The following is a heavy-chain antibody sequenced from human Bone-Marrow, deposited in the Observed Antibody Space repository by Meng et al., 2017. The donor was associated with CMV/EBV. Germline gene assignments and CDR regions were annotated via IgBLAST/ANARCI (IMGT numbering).Heavy chain of an antibody. J-gene: IGHJ6*02. CDR1: GFTFSSYW. Sequence: GESLKISCAASGFTFSSYWMHWVRQAPGKGLAWVSRINSDGSSTSYADSVKGRFTISRDNAKNTLYLQMNSLRAEDTAVYYCARGPPGPRSYYYYYGMDVWGQGTTVTVSS. D-gene: IGHD1-14*01. CDR3: ARGPPGPRSYYYYYGMDV. CDR2: INSDGSST. V-gene: IGHV3-74*01.